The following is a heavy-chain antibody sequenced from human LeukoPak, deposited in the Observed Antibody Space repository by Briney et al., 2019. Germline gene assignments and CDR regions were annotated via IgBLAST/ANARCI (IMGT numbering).Heavy chain of an antibody. V-gene: IGHV1-2*02. CDR3: ARDGPCGSTSCYALDY. CDR2: INPNSGGT. Sequence: ASVKVSCKASGYTFTGYYMHWVRQAPGQGLEWMGWINPNSGGTNYAQKFQGRVTMTRDTSISTAYMELSGLRSDDTAVYYCARDGPCGSTSCYALDYWGQGTLVTVSS. D-gene: IGHD2-2*01. J-gene: IGHJ4*02. CDR1: GYTFTGYY.